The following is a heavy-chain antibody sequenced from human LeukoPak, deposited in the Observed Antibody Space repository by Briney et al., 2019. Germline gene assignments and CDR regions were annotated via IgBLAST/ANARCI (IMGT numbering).Heavy chain of an antibody. CDR2: INHSGST. CDR1: GGSFSGYY. Sequence: SETLSLTCAVYGGSFSGYYWSWIRQPPREGLEWIGEINHSGSTNYNPSLKSRVTISVDTSKNHFSLKLSSVTAADTAVYYCARCIAVAYYYYYYGMDVWGKGTTVTVSS. J-gene: IGHJ6*04. V-gene: IGHV4-34*01. CDR3: ARCIAVAYYYYYYGMDV. D-gene: IGHD6-19*01.